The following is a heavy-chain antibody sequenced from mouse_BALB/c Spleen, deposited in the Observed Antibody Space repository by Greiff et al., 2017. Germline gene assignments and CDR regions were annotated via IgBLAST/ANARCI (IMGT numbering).Heavy chain of an antibody. Sequence: QVQLKESGAELARPGASVKLSCKASGYTFTSYWMQWVKQRPGQGLEWIGAIYPGDGDTRYTQKFKGKATLTADKSSSTAYMQLSSLASEDSAVYYCARGGLGREDYFDYWGQGTTLTVAS. CDR3: ARGGLGREDYFDY. V-gene: IGHV1-87*01. J-gene: IGHJ2*01. CDR2: IYPGDGDT. D-gene: IGHD4-1*01. CDR1: GYTFTSYW.